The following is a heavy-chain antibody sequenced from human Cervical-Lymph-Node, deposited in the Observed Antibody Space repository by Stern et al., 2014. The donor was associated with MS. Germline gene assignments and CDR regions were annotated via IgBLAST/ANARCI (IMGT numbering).Heavy chain of an antibody. Sequence: VQLVESGPGLVKPSEPLSLTCTVSGGSLRSYYWNWIRQAPGKVLEWLGFIYHTWSVNYNPALSSRVAMSVDTSKNQFSLTVSSVTAADTAVYYCAREGEYCSGSRCYPFLDYWGQGTLVTVSS. CDR3: AREGEYCSGSRCYPFLDY. CDR1: GGSLRSYY. CDR2: IYHTWSV. V-gene: IGHV4-59*01. D-gene: IGHD2-15*01. J-gene: IGHJ4*02.